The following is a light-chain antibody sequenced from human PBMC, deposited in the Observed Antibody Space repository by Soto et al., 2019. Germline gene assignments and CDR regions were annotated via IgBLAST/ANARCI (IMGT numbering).Light chain of an antibody. Sequence: IVLTQSPGTLSFSPGERSTLSCMSSQSFGITSLAWYQQKPGQSPRLLIYGASSRATGIPDRFSGSGSGTDFTLTISRLEPEDFAVYYCQQYNNWPEYTFGQGTRLEIK. J-gene: IGKJ5*01. CDR2: GAS. CDR3: QQYNNWPEYT. V-gene: IGKV3-20*01. CDR1: QSFGITS.